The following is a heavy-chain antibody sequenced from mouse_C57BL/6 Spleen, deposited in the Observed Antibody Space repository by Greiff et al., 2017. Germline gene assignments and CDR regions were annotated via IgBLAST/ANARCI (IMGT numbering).Heavy chain of an antibody. D-gene: IGHD2-3*01. V-gene: IGHV1-61*01. CDR1: GYTFTSYW. CDR3: ARGWLLRGMFAY. CDR2: IYPSDSET. Sequence: VKLQQPGAELVRPGSSVKLSCKASGYTFTSYWMDWVKQRPGQGLEWIGNIYPSDSETHYNQKFKDKATLTVDKSSSTAYMQLSSLPSEDSAVYYCARGWLLRGMFAYWGQGTLVTVSA. J-gene: IGHJ3*01.